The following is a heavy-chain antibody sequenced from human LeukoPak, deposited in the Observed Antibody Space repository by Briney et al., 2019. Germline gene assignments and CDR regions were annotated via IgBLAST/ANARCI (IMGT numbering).Heavy chain of an antibody. CDR1: GLTFSNYA. CDR3: ARVGRGNWFDP. V-gene: IGHV3-30-3*01. J-gene: IGHJ5*02. Sequence: GGSLRLSCAASGLTFSNYAMHWVRQAPGKGLEWVAVISYDGSNKYYADSVKGRFTISRDNSKNTLYLQMNSLRAEDTAVYYCARVGRGNWFDPWGQGTPVTVSS. CDR2: ISYDGSNK. D-gene: IGHD1-26*01.